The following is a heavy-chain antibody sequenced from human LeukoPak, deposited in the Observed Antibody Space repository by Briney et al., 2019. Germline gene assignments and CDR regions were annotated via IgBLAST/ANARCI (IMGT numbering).Heavy chain of an antibody. Sequence: PGRSLRLSCAASGFTFDDYAMHWVRQAPGKGLEWVSGISWNSGSLGYADSVKGRFTISRDNAKNSLYPQMNSLRAEDTALYYCATRYGGYGLRYWGQGTLVTVSS. CDR3: ATRYGGYGLRY. CDR1: GFTFDDYA. D-gene: IGHD4-17*01. CDR2: ISWNSGSL. J-gene: IGHJ4*02. V-gene: IGHV3-9*01.